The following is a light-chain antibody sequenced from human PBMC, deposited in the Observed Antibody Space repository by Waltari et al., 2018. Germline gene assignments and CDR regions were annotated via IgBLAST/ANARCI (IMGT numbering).Light chain of an antibody. J-gene: IGLJ3*02. CDR1: NIGHKN. V-gene: IGLV3-21*02. Sequence: SYVLTQAPSVSVAPGQTASVTCGGDNIGHKNVHWYRQKPGQAPVLVVHADTARPSGIPARLSGSNFGNTATLTISRVEAGDEADYYCQVWDSSRHHWVFGGGTTLTVL. CDR3: QVWDSSRHHWV. CDR2: ADT.